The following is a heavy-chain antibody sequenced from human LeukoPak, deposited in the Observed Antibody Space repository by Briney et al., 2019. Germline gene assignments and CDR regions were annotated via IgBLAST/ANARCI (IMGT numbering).Heavy chain of an antibody. Sequence: SVKVSCKASGGTFSDYSISWVRQAPGQGLEWMGRIIPILNVPNYAQKFEGRVTITADKSTSTAYMELSSLKSEDTAVYFCARDRPRARYFDYWGQGTLVNVSS. CDR3: ARDRPRARYFDY. CDR2: IIPILNVP. D-gene: IGHD2-15*01. V-gene: IGHV1-69*04. CDR1: GGTFSDYS. J-gene: IGHJ4*02.